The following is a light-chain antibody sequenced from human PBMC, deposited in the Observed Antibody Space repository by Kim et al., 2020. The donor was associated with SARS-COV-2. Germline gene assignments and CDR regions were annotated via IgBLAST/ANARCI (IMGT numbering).Light chain of an antibody. CDR3: QQYGSSLMYS. CDR1: QSISSSY. V-gene: IGKV3-20*01. J-gene: IGKJ2*03. CDR2: GAS. Sequence: PGERATLSFRASQSISSSYLAWYQQKPGQTPRLLIYGASTRATGIPARFSGSVSGTDFTLTISRLEPEYFAVYYCQQYGSSLMYSFGQGTKVDIK.